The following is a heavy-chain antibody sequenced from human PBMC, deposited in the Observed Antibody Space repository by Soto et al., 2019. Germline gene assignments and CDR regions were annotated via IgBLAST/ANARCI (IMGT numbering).Heavy chain of an antibody. Sequence: GGSLRVSCAASGFTVSSYSINWVRQAPGKGLEWVSYISSSSSTIYYADSVKGRFTISRDNAKNSLYLQMNSLRAEDTAVYYCARSPASEGAFDIWGQGTMVTVSS. D-gene: IGHD6-6*01. CDR3: ARSPASEGAFDI. J-gene: IGHJ3*02. CDR2: ISSSSSTI. CDR1: GFTVSSYS. V-gene: IGHV3-48*01.